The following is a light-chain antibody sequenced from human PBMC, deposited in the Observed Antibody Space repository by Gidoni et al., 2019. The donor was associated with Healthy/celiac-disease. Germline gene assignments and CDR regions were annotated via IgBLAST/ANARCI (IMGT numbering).Light chain of an antibody. CDR3: QQYGSSSTWT. J-gene: IGKJ1*01. Sequence: EIVLTQSPGTLSLSPGERATLSCRASQSVSSSYLAWYQQKPGQAPRLLIYGASSRATGIPDRFSGSGSGTDFTLTIIRLDPEDFAVYYCQQYGSSSTWTFGQGTKVEIK. CDR1: QSVSSSY. CDR2: GAS. V-gene: IGKV3-20*01.